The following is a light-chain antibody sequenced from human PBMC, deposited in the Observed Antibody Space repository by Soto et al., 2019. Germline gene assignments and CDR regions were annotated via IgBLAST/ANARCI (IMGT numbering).Light chain of an antibody. V-gene: IGKV1-5*01. J-gene: IGKJ3*01. Sequence: DIQMTQSPSTLSASVGDRVTITCRASQDVGNWLAWYQQKPGKAPKLLIYDASSLQSGVPSRFSGSGSGTEFTLSISSLKPDDFATYFCQQYNSYLFGPGTKVDIK. CDR3: QQYNSYL. CDR1: QDVGNW. CDR2: DAS.